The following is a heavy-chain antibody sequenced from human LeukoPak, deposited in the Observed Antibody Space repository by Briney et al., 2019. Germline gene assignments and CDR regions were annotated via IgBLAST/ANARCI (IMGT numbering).Heavy chain of an antibody. Sequence: GGSLRLSCAASGFTFSSYTMSWVRQAPGKGLEWVAHINPDGRDTYYVDSVKGRFTISRDNAQNSMYLQMNSLRVEDTAVYYCTSWGDTTAEYFQRWGQGTLVTVSS. D-gene: IGHD2-21*02. V-gene: IGHV3-7*01. CDR1: GFTFSSYT. CDR3: TSWGDTTAEYFQR. CDR2: INPDGRDT. J-gene: IGHJ1*01.